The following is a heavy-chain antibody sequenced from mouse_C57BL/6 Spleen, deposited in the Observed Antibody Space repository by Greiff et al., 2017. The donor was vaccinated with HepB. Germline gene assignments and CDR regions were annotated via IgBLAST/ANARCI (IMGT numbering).Heavy chain of an antibody. CDR3: ARDYYGGAWFAY. CDR1: GYTFTDYY. J-gene: IGHJ3*01. CDR2: INPNNGGT. Sequence: VQLQQSGPELVKPGASVKISCKASGYTFTDYYMNWVKQSHGKSLEWIGDINPNNGGTSYNQTFKGKATLTVDKSSSTAYMELRSLTSEDSAVYYCARDYYGGAWFAYWGQGTLVTVSA. D-gene: IGHD1-1*01. V-gene: IGHV1-26*01.